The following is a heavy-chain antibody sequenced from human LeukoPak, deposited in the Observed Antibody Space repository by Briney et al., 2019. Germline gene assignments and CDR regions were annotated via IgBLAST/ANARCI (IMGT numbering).Heavy chain of an antibody. CDR3: TRVGYCATTSCRTAFDI. CDR1: GFTFSSYW. D-gene: IGHD2-2*01. V-gene: IGHV3-74*01. CDR2: INGGGSTT. Sequence: GGSLRLSCAASGFTFSSYWMHWVRQAPGKGLVWVSRINGGGSTTTYVDSVKGRFTISRDNAKNTVYLQMNSLRVEDTAVYYCTRVGYCATTSCRTAFDIWGQGTMVTVSS. J-gene: IGHJ3*02.